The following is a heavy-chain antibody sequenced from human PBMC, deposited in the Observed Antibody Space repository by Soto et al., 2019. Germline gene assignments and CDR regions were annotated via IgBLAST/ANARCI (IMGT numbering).Heavy chain of an antibody. Sequence: QVQLVQSGAEVKKPGASVKVSCKVSGYTLTELSMHWVRQAPGKGLERMGGFDPEDGETIYAQKFQGRVTMTEDTSTDTAYMELSSLRSEDTAVYYCATRRHYDFWSGYSRGYYGMDVWGQGTTVTVSS. CDR1: GYTLTELS. V-gene: IGHV1-24*01. CDR3: ATRRHYDFWSGYSRGYYGMDV. CDR2: FDPEDGET. J-gene: IGHJ6*02. D-gene: IGHD3-3*01.